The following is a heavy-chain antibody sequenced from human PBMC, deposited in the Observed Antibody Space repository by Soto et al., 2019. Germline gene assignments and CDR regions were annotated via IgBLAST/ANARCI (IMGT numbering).Heavy chain of an antibody. V-gene: IGHV4-59*08. CDR2: VYSSGST. D-gene: IGHD3-16*01. CDR3: ARQWGDYVCEY. Sequence: PSETLSLTCTVSGGSISSYNWNWLRQPPGKALEWIGYVYSSGSTNYNPSLKSRVTISVDTSKNQFSLKLSSVTAADTAVYYCARQWGDYVCEYWGQGTLVTVSS. CDR1: GGSISSYN. J-gene: IGHJ4*02.